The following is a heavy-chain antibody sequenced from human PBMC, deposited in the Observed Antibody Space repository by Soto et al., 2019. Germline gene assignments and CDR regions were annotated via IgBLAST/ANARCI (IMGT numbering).Heavy chain of an antibody. CDR2: ISGTSDMT. Sequence: EVQLLESGGDLVEPGGSLRLFCVGSGFTFSSYPMNWVRQAPGKGLEWVSAISGTSDMTYYANSVTGRFTISRDNSKNTLYLQVSSLRVEDTAIYYCAKYRWGATTVTSINWGRGTLVTVSS. CDR3: AKYRWGATTVTSIN. D-gene: IGHD4-4*01. V-gene: IGHV3-23*01. J-gene: IGHJ1*01. CDR1: GFTFSSYP.